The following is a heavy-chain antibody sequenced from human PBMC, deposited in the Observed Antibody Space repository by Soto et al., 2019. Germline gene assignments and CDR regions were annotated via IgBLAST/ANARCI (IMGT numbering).Heavy chain of an antibody. CDR2: INPNSGGT. CDR1: GYTFTGYY. J-gene: IGHJ6*02. V-gene: IGHV1-2*04. D-gene: IGHD6-13*01. Sequence: ASVKVSCKASGYTFTGYYMHWVRQAPGQGLEWMGWINPNSGGTNYAQKFQGWVTMTRDTSISTAYMELSRLRSDDTAVYYCARTSIAPGYYYGMDVWGQGTTVTVSS. CDR3: ARTSIAPGYYYGMDV.